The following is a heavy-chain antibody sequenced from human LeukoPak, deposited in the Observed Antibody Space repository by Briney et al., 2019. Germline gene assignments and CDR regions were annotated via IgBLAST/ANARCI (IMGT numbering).Heavy chain of an antibody. V-gene: IGHV1-18*01. D-gene: IGHD3-9*01. CDR1: SYMFIRYG. CDR3: ARSGRGTYFYFDL. Sequence: ASVKASCKASSYMFIRYGISWVRQAPGQGLGWMGWISGSNGNTNYAQKFLGRVSMTADTSTSTAYMELRSLTSDDTAVYYCARSGRGTYFYFDLWGQGTLVTVSS. J-gene: IGHJ4*02. CDR2: ISGSNGNT.